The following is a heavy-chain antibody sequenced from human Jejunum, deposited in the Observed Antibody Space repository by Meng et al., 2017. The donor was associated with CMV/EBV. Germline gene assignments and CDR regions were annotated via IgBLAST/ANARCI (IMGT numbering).Heavy chain of an antibody. D-gene: IGHD4-11*01. J-gene: IGHJ4*02. V-gene: IGHV3-11*05. Sequence: QVQLVESGGXXXXPXXSGXLSCAVSGFTFSDYYMSWIRQAPGKGLEWVSYISSSSSSTNYAESVKGRFTISRDNAKNSLYLQMNSLRADDTAVYYCARDGDYIRPDYWGQGTLVTVSS. CDR2: ISSSSSST. CDR1: GFTFSDYY. CDR3: ARDGDYIRPDY.